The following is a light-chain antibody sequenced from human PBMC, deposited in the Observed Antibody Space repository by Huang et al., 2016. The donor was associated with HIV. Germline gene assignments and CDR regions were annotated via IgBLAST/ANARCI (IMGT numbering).Light chain of an antibody. CDR3: QQYNNWPLT. V-gene: IGKV3-15*01. CDR2: GAS. Sequence: EIVMTQSPATVSVSPGGRSHLFCRASQSVGSNVAWYHQTTGQAPRLLILGASTRAAGIPASVSGSGSGTEFALTISSLQSEDFAVYYCQQYNNWPLTFAGGTKVEIK. J-gene: IGKJ4*01. CDR1: QSVGSN.